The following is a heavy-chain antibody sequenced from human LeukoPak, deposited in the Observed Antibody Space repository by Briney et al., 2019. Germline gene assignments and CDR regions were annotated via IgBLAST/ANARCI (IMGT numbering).Heavy chain of an antibody. CDR3: ARSASYGDYDFDY. J-gene: IGHJ4*02. Sequence: SETLSLTCTVSGGSISSSSYYWVWVRQPQGRGGERVGSIYYSGRTYYNPSLKSRVTISVDTSKNQFSLKLTSVTAADTAVYYCARSASYGDYDFDYWGQGTLVTVSS. V-gene: IGHV4-39*01. CDR1: GGSISSSSYY. CDR2: IYYSGRT. D-gene: IGHD4-17*01.